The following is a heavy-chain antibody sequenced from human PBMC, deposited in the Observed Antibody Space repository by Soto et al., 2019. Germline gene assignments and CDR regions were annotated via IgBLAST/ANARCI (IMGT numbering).Heavy chain of an antibody. J-gene: IGHJ4*02. CDR1: GYTFTSYG. CDR3: ARDQAHPGTPFYYGSGKTYFDY. V-gene: IGHV1-18*01. D-gene: IGHD3-10*01. CDR2: ISAYNGNT. Sequence: ASVKVSCKASGYTFTSYGISWVRQAPGQGLEWMGWISAYNGNTNYAQKLQGRVTMTTDTSTSTAYMELRSLRSDDTAVYYCARDQAHPGTPFYYGSGKTYFDYWGQGSLVTVSS.